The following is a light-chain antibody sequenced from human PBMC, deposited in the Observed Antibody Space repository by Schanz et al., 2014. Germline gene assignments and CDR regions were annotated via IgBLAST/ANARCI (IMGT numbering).Light chain of an antibody. CDR1: ASDIGSYNY. J-gene: IGLJ3*02. CDR3: CSYAGSPWV. CDR2: DVD. V-gene: IGLV2-14*03. Sequence: QSALTQPASVSGSPGQSITISCTGTASDIGSYNYVSWYQHHPARAPKLLIYDVDNRPSAVSSRFSGSKSGNTASLTISGLQAEDEADYYCCSYAGSPWVFGGGTKLTVL.